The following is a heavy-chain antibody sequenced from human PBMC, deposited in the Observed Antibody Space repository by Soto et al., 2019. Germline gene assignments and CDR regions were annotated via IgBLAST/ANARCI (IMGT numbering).Heavy chain of an antibody. Sequence: GGSLRLSCAASGFTFSSYAMHWVRQAPGKGLEWVAVISYDGSNKYYADSVKGRFTISRDNSKNTLYLQMNSLRAEDTAVYYCAKAFWPSYFDYWGQGTLVTVSS. CDR2: ISYDGSNK. D-gene: IGHD3-3*01. CDR1: GFTFSSYA. V-gene: IGHV3-30-3*01. J-gene: IGHJ4*02. CDR3: AKAFWPSYFDY.